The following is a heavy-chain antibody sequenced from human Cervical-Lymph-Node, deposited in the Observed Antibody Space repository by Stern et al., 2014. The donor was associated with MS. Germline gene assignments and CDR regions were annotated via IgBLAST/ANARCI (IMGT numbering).Heavy chain of an antibody. D-gene: IGHD3-16*01. Sequence: QVQLQESGPRLVKPSETLSLTCTVSGGSITPHYWSWIRQPPGKGLEWIGLIYYLGSTTYNASLKSRVTISVDTSRNQFSLKLSSVTAADTAVYYCARGARGDYDAFDIWGQGTVVTVSS. CDR3: ARGARGDYDAFDI. CDR1: GGSITPHY. J-gene: IGHJ3*02. V-gene: IGHV4-59*11. CDR2: IYYLGST.